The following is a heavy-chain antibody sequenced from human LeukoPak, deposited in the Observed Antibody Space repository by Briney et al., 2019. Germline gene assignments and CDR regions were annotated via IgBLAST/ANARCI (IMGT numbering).Heavy chain of an antibody. CDR1: GYTFTGYY. J-gene: IGHJ4*02. Sequence: ASVKVSCKASGYTFTGYYMHWVRQAPGQGLEWMGWINPNSGGTNYAQKFQGRVTMTRDTSISTAYMELSRLRSDDTAVYYCARDIGPGTTCGEDYWGQGTLVTVSS. CDR2: INPNSGGT. V-gene: IGHV1-2*02. CDR3: ARDIGPGTTCGEDY. D-gene: IGHD1-7*01.